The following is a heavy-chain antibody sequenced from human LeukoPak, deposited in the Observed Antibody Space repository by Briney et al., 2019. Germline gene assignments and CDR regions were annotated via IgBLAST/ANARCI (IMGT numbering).Heavy chain of an antibody. CDR2: ISPGGGPT. D-gene: IGHD5-12*01. V-gene: IGHV3-23*01. J-gene: IGHJ4*02. CDR1: GFPFSSHG. Sequence: GGSLRLSCAGSGFPFSSHGMNWVRQAPGKGLEWVSGISPGGGPTYYADSVKGRFTISRDDSKNTLYLQMKNPRAEDTAVYYCAKDGAWLRFDDWGQGTLVTVSS. CDR3: AKDGAWLRFDD.